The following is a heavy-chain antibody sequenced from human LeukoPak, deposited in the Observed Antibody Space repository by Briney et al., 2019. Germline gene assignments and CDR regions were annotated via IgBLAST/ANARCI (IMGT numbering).Heavy chain of an antibody. Sequence: GGSLRLSCAASGFTFSSYGMHWVRQAPGKGLEWVSSIGSSSSYIYYAESVKGRFTISRDDAKNSLYLQMNSLRAEDTAVYYCARGPQLHDAFDIWGQGTMVTVSS. CDR1: GFTFSSYG. CDR2: IGSSSSYI. J-gene: IGHJ3*02. V-gene: IGHV3-21*01. CDR3: ARGPQLHDAFDI. D-gene: IGHD1-26*01.